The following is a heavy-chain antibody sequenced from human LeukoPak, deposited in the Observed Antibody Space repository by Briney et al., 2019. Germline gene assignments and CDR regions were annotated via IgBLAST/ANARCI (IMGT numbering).Heavy chain of an antibody. CDR2: IYHSGSS. V-gene: IGHV4-30-2*01. D-gene: IGHD3-10*01. J-gene: IGHJ5*02. CDR1: GGSISSGGYS. CDR3: ARGVNGWGFGEYSHNWFDP. Sequence: PSQTLSLTCAVSGGSISSGGYSWSWIRQPPGKGLEWIGYIYHSGSSYYNPSLKSRVTISVDRSKNQFSLKLSSVTAADTAVYYCARGVNGWGFGEYSHNWFDPWGQGTLVTVSS.